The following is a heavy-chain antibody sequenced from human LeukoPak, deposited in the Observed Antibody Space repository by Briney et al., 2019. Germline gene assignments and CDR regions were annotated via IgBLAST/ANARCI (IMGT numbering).Heavy chain of an antibody. D-gene: IGHD6-19*01. CDR1: GFTFSSYG. V-gene: IGHV3-30*18. Sequence: GGSLRLSCAASGFTFSSYGMHWVRQAPGKGLEWVAVISYDGSNKYYADSVKGRFTISRDNSKNTLYLQMNSLRAEDTAVNYCAKARIAVADYYYYGMDVWGKGTTVTVSS. J-gene: IGHJ6*04. CDR2: ISYDGSNK. CDR3: AKARIAVADYYYYGMDV.